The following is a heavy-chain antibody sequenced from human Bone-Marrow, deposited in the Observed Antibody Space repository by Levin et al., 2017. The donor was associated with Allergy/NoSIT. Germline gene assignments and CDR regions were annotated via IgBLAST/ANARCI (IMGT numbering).Heavy chain of an antibody. CDR1: GLTFGEAS. J-gene: IGHJ3*02. CDR3: VTSTIQMIDPFVGGAFDI. V-gene: IGHV3-9*01. D-gene: IGHD1-26*01. CDR2: ITWNSGSM. Sequence: SLKISCEVAGLTFGEASMNWVRQAPGKGLEWVSGITWNSGSMGYADSVKGRFTISRDNTKNSLFLQMNNLTTEDTALYYCVTSTIQMIDPFVGGAFDIWGQGTMVTVSS.